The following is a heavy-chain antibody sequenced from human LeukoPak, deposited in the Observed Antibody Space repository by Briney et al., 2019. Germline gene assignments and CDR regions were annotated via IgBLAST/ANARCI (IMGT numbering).Heavy chain of an antibody. CDR2: ISSSSETI. Sequence: PGRSLRLSCAASGFTFSSYGMNWVRQAPGEGLEWVSYISSSSETIYYAESVKGRFTISRDNAKNSLYLQMNSLRAEDTAVYYCARDQWLGRTFDYWGQGTLVTVSS. J-gene: IGHJ4*02. CDR1: GFTFSSYG. CDR3: ARDQWLGRTFDY. D-gene: IGHD6-19*01. V-gene: IGHV3-48*01.